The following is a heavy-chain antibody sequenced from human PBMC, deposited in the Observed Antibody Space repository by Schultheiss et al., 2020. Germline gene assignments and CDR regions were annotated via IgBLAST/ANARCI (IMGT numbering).Heavy chain of an antibody. Sequence: GESLKISCAASGFTFSSYGMHWVRQAPGKGLEWVSAISGSGGSTYYADSVKGRFTISRDNSKNTLYLQMNSLRAEDTAVYYCARPHDYGDYWGVDYWGQGTLVTVSS. CDR3: ARPHDYGDYWGVDY. CDR1: GFTFSSYG. CDR2: ISGSGGST. J-gene: IGHJ4*02. D-gene: IGHD4-17*01. V-gene: IGHV3-23*01.